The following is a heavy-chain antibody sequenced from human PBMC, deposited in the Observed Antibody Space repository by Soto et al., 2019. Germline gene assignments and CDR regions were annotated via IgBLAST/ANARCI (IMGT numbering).Heavy chain of an antibody. V-gene: IGHV3-23*01. Sequence: WGSPRLSCAASGFTFSSYAMSWVRQAPGKGLEWVSAISGSGGSTYYADSVKGRFTISRDNSKNTLYLQMNSLRAEDTAVYYCAKMSLVAVTTVDYWGQGTLVTVSS. CDR1: GFTFSSYA. CDR3: AKMSLVAVTTVDY. D-gene: IGHD4-17*01. J-gene: IGHJ4*02. CDR2: ISGSGGST.